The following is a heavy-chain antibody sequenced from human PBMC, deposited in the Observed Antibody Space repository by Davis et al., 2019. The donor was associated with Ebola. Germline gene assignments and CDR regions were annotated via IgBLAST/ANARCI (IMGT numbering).Heavy chain of an antibody. D-gene: IGHD6-13*01. CDR3: ARGRGFPMQQQLVGNY. CDR2: IYYSGST. CDR1: GGSISSSSYY. Sequence: PSETLSLTCTVSGGSISSSSYYWGWIRQPPGKGLEWIGYIYYSGSTYYNPSLKSRVTISVDTSKNQFSLKLSSVTAADTAVYYCARGRGFPMQQQLVGNYWGQGTLVTVSS. V-gene: IGHV4-39*07. J-gene: IGHJ4*02.